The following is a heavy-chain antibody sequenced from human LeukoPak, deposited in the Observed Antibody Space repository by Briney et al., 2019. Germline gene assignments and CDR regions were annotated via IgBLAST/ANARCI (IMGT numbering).Heavy chain of an antibody. J-gene: IGHJ4*02. D-gene: IGHD1-26*01. V-gene: IGHV3-74*01. Sequence: GGSLRLSCAASGFTLRSYWMHWVRQAPGRGLVWVSRINSDGSSTNYADYVKGRFTISRDNAKNTLYLHMNSLRAEDSAVYFCASSASLGTLTFDYWGQGTLVTVSS. CDR3: ASSASLGTLTFDY. CDR1: GFTLRSYW. CDR2: INSDGSST.